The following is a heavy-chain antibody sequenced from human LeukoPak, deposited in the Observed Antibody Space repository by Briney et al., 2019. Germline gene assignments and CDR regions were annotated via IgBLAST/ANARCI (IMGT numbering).Heavy chain of an antibody. D-gene: IGHD4/OR15-4a*01. V-gene: IGHV1-18*01. J-gene: IGHJ1*01. Sequence: ASVKVSCKASGYTFTSYGISWVRQAPGQGLEWMGWISAYNGNTNYAQKLQGRVTITRDTSASTAYMELSSLRSEDTAVYYCASDLGETMVYGEERLDWGQGTLVTVSS. CDR1: GYTFTSYG. CDR2: ISAYNGNT. CDR3: ASDLGETMVYGEERLD.